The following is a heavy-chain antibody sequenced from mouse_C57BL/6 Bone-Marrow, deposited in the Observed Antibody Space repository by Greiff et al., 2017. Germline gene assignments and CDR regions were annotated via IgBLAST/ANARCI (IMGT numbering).Heavy chain of an antibody. D-gene: IGHD2-5*01. Sequence: EVKLMESGPGLVKPSQSLSLTCSVTGYSITSGYYWNWIRQFPGNKLEWMGYISYDGSNNYKPSLKNRISITRDPSKNQFFLKLNSVTTEDTATYYCARERGYSNHGGIAYWGQGTLVTVAA. V-gene: IGHV3-6*01. CDR2: ISYDGSN. CDR3: ARERGYSNHGGIAY. J-gene: IGHJ3*01. CDR1: GYSITSGYY.